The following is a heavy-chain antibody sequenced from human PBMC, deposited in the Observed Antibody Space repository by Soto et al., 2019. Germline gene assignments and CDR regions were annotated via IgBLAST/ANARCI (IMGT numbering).Heavy chain of an antibody. CDR1: GFIFSSYA. CDR2: ISRSSSYI. Sequence: PGGSLRLSCAGSGFIFSSYAMNWVRQAPGKGLEWVSSISRSSSYIYYADSVKGRVTISRDNAKSSVNLQMNSLRGEDTAVYYCARVGTDYGSGSPYYADYWGQGTLVTVSS. D-gene: IGHD3-10*01. CDR3: ARVGTDYGSGSPYYADY. V-gene: IGHV3-21*06. J-gene: IGHJ4*02.